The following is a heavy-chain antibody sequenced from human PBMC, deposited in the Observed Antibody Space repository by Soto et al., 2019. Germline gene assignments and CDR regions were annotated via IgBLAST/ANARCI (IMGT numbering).Heavy chain of an antibody. Sequence: EVQLLESGGGLVQPGGSLRLSCAASGFTYESYDMSWVRQAPGKGLEWVSGINSGGTVAHYADSVKGRFAISRDNSKNTLSLEMNSLRADDTGLYYCAISTGGFGGLFVVPSDYWGQGTLVTVSS. J-gene: IGHJ4*02. D-gene: IGHD3-16*02. CDR2: INSGGTVA. CDR1: GFTYESYD. CDR3: AISTGGFGGLFVVPSDY. V-gene: IGHV3-23*01.